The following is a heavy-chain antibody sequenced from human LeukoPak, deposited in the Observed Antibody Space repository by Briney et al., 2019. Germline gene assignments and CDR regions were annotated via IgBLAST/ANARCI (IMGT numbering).Heavy chain of an antibody. CDR1: GLSFSNYW. CDR2: TNLHGTTV. V-gene: IGHV3-74*01. Sequence: GGSLRLSCEVSGLSFSNYWMHWVRQAPGKGLVWVARTNLHGTTVDYADSVKGRFTLSRDNAKNILFLRMNSLRAEDTAVYYCASAYTYVRLGDHWGQGTLVTVSS. J-gene: IGHJ4*02. D-gene: IGHD3-16*01. CDR3: ASAYTYVRLGDH.